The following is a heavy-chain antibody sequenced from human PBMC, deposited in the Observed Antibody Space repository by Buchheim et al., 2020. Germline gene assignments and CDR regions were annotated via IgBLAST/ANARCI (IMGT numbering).Heavy chain of an antibody. V-gene: IGHV4-34*01. CDR2: INHSGST. CDR3: ARLRLLYYYGMDV. CDR1: GGSFSGYY. Sequence: QVQLQQWGAGLLKPSETLSLACAVYGGSFSGYYWSWIRQPPGKGLEWIGEINHSGSTNYNPSLKSRVTISVDTSKNQFSLKLSSVTAADTAVYYCARLRLLYYYGMDVWGQGTT. D-gene: IGHD1-26*01. J-gene: IGHJ6*02.